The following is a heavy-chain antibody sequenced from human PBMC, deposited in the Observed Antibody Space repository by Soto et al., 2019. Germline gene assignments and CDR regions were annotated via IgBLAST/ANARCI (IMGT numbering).Heavy chain of an antibody. CDR3: ARDPFITGTTHGVVYGMDV. J-gene: IGHJ6*02. Sequence: SRWSLRLSCSASVFTFSSYGMHWFRQAPGKGLEWVAVIWYDGSNKYYADSVKGRFTISRDNSKNTLYLQMNSLRAEDTAVYYCARDPFITGTTHGVVYGMDVWGQGTTVTVSS. V-gene: IGHV3-33*01. CDR1: VFTFSSYG. D-gene: IGHD1-7*01. CDR2: IWYDGSNK.